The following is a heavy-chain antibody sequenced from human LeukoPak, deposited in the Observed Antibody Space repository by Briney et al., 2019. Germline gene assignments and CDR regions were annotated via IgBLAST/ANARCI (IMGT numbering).Heavy chain of an antibody. CDR1: GYTLTELS. J-gene: IGHJ4*02. V-gene: IGHV1-24*01. D-gene: IGHD3-22*01. CDR3: ATVSIYDSSGYYYQSTFDY. CDR2: FDPEDGET. Sequence: ASVKVSCTVSGYTLTELSMHWVRQAPGEGLEWMGGFDPEDGETIYAQKFQGRVTMTEDTSTDTAYMELSSLRSEDTAVYYCATVSIYDSSGYYYQSTFDYWGQGTLVTVSS.